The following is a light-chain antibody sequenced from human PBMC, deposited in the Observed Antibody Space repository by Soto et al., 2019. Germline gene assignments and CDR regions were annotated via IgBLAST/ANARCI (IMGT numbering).Light chain of an antibody. CDR3: MQVTQFPYT. CDR2: QIS. J-gene: IGKJ2*01. Sequence: DIVMTQTPLSSPVTFGQPASISCRSSQTLLHSDGNTYLSWLQQRPGHPPRLLIYQISNRFSGVPDRFSGSGAGTDFTLKISRVEAEDVAIYYCMQVTQFPYTFGQGTKLEIK. V-gene: IGKV2-24*01. CDR1: QTLLHSDGNTY.